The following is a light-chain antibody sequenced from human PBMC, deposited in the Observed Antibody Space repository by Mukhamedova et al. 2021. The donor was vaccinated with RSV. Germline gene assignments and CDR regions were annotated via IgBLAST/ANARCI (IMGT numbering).Light chain of an antibody. Sequence: WYQRRVQGKANKLLIYKASNLQSGVPSRFSGSGSGTEFTLTISILQPDDFATYFCQQYITYWTFGQGTKVEIK. CDR3: QQYITYWT. J-gene: IGKJ1*01. V-gene: IGKV1-5*03. CDR2: KAS.